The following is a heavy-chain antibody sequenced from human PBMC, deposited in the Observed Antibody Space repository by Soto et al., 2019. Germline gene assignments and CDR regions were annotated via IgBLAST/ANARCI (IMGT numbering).Heavy chain of an antibody. V-gene: IGHV1-69*01. CDR3: ARNHPELIATIKGDAFDI. D-gene: IGHD5-12*01. Sequence: QVQLVQSGAEVKKPGSSVKVSCKASGGTFSSYAISWVRQAPGQGLEWMGGIIPIFGTANYAQKFQGRVTITAYESTSTADMELSSLRYEDTAVYYCARNHPELIATIKGDAFDIWGQGTMVTVSS. J-gene: IGHJ3*02. CDR2: IIPIFGTA. CDR1: GGTFSSYA.